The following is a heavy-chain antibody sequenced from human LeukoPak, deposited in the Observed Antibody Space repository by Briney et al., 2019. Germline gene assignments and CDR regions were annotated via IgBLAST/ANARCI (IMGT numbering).Heavy chain of an antibody. CDR2: ISGSRGST. J-gene: IGHJ4*02. D-gene: IGHD4-17*01. CDR3: AKVMGYGDYDYFDY. Sequence: GGSLRLSGAASGFTFNSYAMSWVRQAPGKGPEWVSAISGSRGSTYYADSVKGRFTISRDNSKNTLFLQMNSLRAEDTAVYYCAKVMGYGDYDYFDYWGQGTLVTVSS. V-gene: IGHV3-23*01. CDR1: GFTFNSYA.